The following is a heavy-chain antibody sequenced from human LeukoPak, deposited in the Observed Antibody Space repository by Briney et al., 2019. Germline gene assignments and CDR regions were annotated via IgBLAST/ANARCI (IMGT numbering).Heavy chain of an antibody. V-gene: IGHV4-59*01. D-gene: IGHD5-18*01. CDR2: IYYSGSF. Sequence: PETLSLTCTVSGGSISSYYWSWIRQPPGKGLEWIGYIYYSGSFNYSPSLKSRVTISADTSKKQFSMKLSSVTAADTAVYYCARSPDGYRYTYFDYWGQGTLVTVSS. CDR1: GGSISSYY. CDR3: ARSPDGYRYTYFDY. J-gene: IGHJ4*02.